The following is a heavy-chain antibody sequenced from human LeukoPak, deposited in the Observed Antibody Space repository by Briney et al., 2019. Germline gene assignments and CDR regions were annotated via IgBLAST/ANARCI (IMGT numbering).Heavy chain of an antibody. J-gene: IGHJ4*02. CDR1: GFTFSSYG. D-gene: IGHD3-3*01. CDR3: AKDRSGRITIFGVVIHDFDY. Sequence: GGSLRLSCAASGFTFSSYGMHWVRQAPGKGLEWVAVIWYDGSNKYYADSVKGRFTISRDNSKNTLYLRMNSLRAEDTAVYYCAKDRSGRITIFGVVIHDFDYWGQGTLVTVSS. CDR2: IWYDGSNK. V-gene: IGHV3-33*06.